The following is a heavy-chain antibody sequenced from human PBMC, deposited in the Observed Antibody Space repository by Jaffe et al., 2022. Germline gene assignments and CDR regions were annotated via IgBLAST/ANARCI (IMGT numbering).Heavy chain of an antibody. CDR3: ARLMMVRGVLRAFDI. CDR2: IYHSGST. Sequence: QVQLQESGPGLVKPSETLSLTCAVSGYSISSGYYWGWIRQPPGKGLEWIGSIYHSGSTYCNPSLKSRVTISVDTSKNQFSLKLSSVTAADTAVYYCARLMMVRGVLRAFDIWGQGTMVTVSS. V-gene: IGHV4-38-2*01. J-gene: IGHJ3*02. CDR1: GYSISSGYY. D-gene: IGHD3-10*01.